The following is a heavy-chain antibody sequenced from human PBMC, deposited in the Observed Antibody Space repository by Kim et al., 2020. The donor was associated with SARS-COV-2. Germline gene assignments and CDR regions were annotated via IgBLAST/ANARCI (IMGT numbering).Heavy chain of an antibody. D-gene: IGHD3-22*01. Sequence: KGRFTTTRDNAKNSLYLQMNSLRDEDTAVYYCARDNNWLSSGYYFQLDYWGQGTLVTVSS. J-gene: IGHJ4*02. V-gene: IGHV3-48*02. CDR3: ARDNNWLSSGYYFQLDY.